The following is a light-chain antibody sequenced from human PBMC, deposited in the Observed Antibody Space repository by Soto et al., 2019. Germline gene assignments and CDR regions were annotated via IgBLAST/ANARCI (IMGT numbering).Light chain of an antibody. CDR3: QQYGGSPVT. Sequence: EIVLTQSPGTLSLSPVERATLSCRASQSVSSSYLAWYQQKPGQAPRLLIYGASSRATGIPDRFSGSGSGTDFTLTISRLGPEDFAVYYCQQYGGSPVTFGQGTRLEIK. CDR2: GAS. CDR1: QSVSSSY. V-gene: IGKV3-20*01. J-gene: IGKJ5*01.